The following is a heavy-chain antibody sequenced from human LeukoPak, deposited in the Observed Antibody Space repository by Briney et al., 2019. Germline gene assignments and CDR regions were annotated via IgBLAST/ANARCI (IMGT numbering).Heavy chain of an antibody. Sequence: SQTLSLTCVISGDSVSSQNGAWNWIRQSPSRGLEWLGRTYYRSKWYNDYAVSVQGRITINPDTSKNQFPLQLNSVTPEDTAVYYCARDLGTSGWYTFDYWGQGTLVTVSS. J-gene: IGHJ4*02. D-gene: IGHD6-19*01. CDR3: ARDLGTSGWYTFDY. CDR1: GDSVSSQNGA. CDR2: TYYRSKWYN. V-gene: IGHV6-1*01.